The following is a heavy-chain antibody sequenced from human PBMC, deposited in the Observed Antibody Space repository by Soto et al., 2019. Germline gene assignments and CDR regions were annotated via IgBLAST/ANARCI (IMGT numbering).Heavy chain of an antibody. D-gene: IGHD1-26*01. CDR1: GFAFSTKW. J-gene: IGHJ5*02. CDR3: ARIPYSDTDPCP. V-gene: IGHV3-74*01. CDR2: INIDGTTT. Sequence: GGSLRLSCAASGFAFSTKWMHWVRQGPGKGLVWVSRINIDGTTTNYADSVKGRFTISRDNAKNMLYLQMDSLRAEDTAVYYCARIPYSDTDPCPWGQGTQVTVSS.